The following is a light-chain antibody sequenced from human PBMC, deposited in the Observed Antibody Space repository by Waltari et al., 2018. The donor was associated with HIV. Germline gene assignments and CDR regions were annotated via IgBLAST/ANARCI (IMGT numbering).Light chain of an antibody. V-gene: IGLV2-11*01. CDR3: CSYAGGYTLV. J-gene: IGLJ3*02. CDR1: SSAVGGYNY. Sequence: QSALTQPRSVSGYPGQSVTISCTGTSSAVGGYNYVSWYQQHPGKAPKLMIYDVTKRPSGVPDRFSGSKSGNTASLTISGLQAEDEADYFCCSYAGGYTLVFGGGTKLTVL. CDR2: DVT.